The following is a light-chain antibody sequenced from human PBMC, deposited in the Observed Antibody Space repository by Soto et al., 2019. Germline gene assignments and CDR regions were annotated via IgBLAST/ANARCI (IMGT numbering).Light chain of an antibody. J-gene: IGKJ1*01. CDR1: QDIKNH. CDR2: AAS. Sequence: DIQMTQSPSTLSASVGDRVTISCRASQDIKNHLNWYQRKPGTAPKLLIYAASSLQSGVPSRFSGSGSGTDFTLTISSLQPEDFATYYCQQSYSTPWTFGQGTKVDIK. V-gene: IGKV1-39*01. CDR3: QQSYSTPWT.